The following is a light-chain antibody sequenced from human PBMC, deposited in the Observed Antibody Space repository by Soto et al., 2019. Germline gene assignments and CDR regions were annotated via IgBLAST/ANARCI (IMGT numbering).Light chain of an antibody. CDR3: QQYVTSPWT. J-gene: IGKJ1*01. Sequence: EIVLTQSPGTLSLSPGERATLSRRASQSVPSSHLVWYQHKPGQPPRLLIRAASSRATGIPDRFSGSGSGTDFTLTISRLEPEDFAVYYCQQYVTSPWTFGQGTKV. V-gene: IGKV3-20*01. CDR1: QSVPSSH. CDR2: AAS.